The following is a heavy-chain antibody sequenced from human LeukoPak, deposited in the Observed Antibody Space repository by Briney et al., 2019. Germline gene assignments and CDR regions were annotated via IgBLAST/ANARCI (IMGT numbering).Heavy chain of an antibody. Sequence: SVKVSCKASGGTFSSYAISRVRQAPGQGLEWMGRIIPILGIANYAQKFQGRVTITADKSTSTAYMELSSLRSEDTAVYYCARVTAVAGTLLDYWGQGTLVTVSS. V-gene: IGHV1-69*04. D-gene: IGHD6-19*01. J-gene: IGHJ4*02. CDR3: ARVTAVAGTLLDY. CDR1: GGTFSSYA. CDR2: IIPILGIA.